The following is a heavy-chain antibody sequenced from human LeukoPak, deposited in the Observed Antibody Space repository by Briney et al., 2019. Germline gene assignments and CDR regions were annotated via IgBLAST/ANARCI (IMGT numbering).Heavy chain of an antibody. Sequence: GGSLRLSCAASGFTVSSNYMSWVRQAPGKGLGWVANIKPDGSDKAYVDSVKGRFTISRDNTKNSLYLQMSSLRAEDTAVYYCARAMTWGQGTLVSVSS. CDR3: ARAMT. CDR1: GFTVSSNY. V-gene: IGHV3-7*01. CDR2: IKPDGSDK. J-gene: IGHJ5*02.